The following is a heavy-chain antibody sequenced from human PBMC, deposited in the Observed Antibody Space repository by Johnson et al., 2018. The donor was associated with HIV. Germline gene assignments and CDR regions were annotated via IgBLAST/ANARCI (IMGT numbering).Heavy chain of an antibody. CDR1: GFTFSTYA. V-gene: IGHV3-30*04. CDR2: ISYDGDDK. J-gene: IGHJ3*02. D-gene: IGHD3-10*01. CDR3: AKDAGSGSSWEFAFDI. Sequence: QVQLVESGGGVVQPGRSLRLSCAASGFTFSTYAMHWVRQAPGKGLEWVALISYDGDDKHYGDSVEGRFTIYRDNSKKTLYLQMNSLRPEDTAVYFCAKDAGSGSSWEFAFDIWGQGTKVTVSS.